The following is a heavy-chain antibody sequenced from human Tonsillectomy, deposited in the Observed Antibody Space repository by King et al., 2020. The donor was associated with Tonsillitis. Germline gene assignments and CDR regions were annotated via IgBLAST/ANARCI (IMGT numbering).Heavy chain of an antibody. CDR3: ARDEYSSGLFAY. D-gene: IGHD6-19*01. V-gene: IGHV3-66*01. Sequence: VQLVESGGGLVQPGGSLRLSCAASGFTVSFNYMSWVRQAPGRGLEWVSVIYSGGSTYYADSVKGRFTISRDNSKNTLYLQMNSLRAEDTALYYCARDEYSSGLFAYWGQGTLVTVSS. CDR1: GFTVSFNY. CDR2: IYSGGST. J-gene: IGHJ4*02.